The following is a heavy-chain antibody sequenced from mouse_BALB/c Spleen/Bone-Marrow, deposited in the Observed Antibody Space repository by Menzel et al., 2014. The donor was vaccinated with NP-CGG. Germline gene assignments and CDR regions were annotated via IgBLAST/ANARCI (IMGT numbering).Heavy chain of an antibody. CDR1: GFSLTDYG. CDR2: IWGDGST. V-gene: IGHV2-6-7*01. D-gene: IGHD4-1*01. CDR3: ARDLGGYAMDY. Sequence: QVQLQQSGPGLVAPSQSLSITCTVSGFSLTDYGVNWVRQPPGKGLEWLGMIWGDGSTDYNSALKSRLSISKDNSKSQVFLKMNSLQTDDTARYYCARDLGGYAMDYWGQGTSVTVSS. J-gene: IGHJ4*01.